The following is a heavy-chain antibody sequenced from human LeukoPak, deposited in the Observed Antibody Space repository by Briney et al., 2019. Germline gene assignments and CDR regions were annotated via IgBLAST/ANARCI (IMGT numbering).Heavy chain of an antibody. V-gene: IGHV3-30*03. CDR3: ARGGYGHGFDI. D-gene: IGHD5-12*01. Sequence: GGSLRLSCAGSGFIFSDHYMDWVRQAPGKGLEWVAVISYDGSNKYYADSVKGRFTISRDNSKNTLYLQMNSLRAEDTAVYYCARGGYGHGFDIWGQGTMVTVSS. CDR1: GFIFSDHY. CDR2: ISYDGSNK. J-gene: IGHJ3*02.